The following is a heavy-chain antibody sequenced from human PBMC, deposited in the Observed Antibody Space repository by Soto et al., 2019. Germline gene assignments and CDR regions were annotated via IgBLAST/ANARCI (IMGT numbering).Heavy chain of an antibody. J-gene: IGHJ4*02. D-gene: IGHD6-6*01. CDR1: GFIFSDHG. Sequence: LRLSCTASGFIFSDHGMHWVRQAPGKGLEWVASISGSVGSTFYADSVKGRFTISRDNYLNTLDLQLNSLRAEDTAVYYCAKDRTIASRTFDSWGQGALVTVSS. CDR3: AKDRTIASRTFDS. CDR2: ISGSVGST. V-gene: IGHV3-23*01.